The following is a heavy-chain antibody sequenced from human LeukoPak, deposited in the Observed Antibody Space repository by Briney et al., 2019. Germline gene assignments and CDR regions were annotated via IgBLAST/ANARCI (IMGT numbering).Heavy chain of an antibody. J-gene: IGHJ4*02. CDR3: TTEAYGSFPE. CDR2: IKIYTDGGTT. Sequence: GGSLRLSCAGSSFTLSNWYMNWVRQAAGGGLQWVGFIKIYTDGGTTEYAAPEKGTFTISRDDSKNTVYRQMVRLQIEDTAGYYCTTEAYGSFPEWGQGTLVTVSS. V-gene: IGHV3-15*07. D-gene: IGHD3-10*01. CDR1: SFTLSNWY.